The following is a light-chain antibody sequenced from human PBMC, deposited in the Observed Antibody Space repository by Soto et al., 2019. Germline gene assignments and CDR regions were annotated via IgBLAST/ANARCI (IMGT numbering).Light chain of an antibody. CDR2: AAS. Sequence: IVLTQSPATLPLSPGERATLSCRASHNVSSTYFAWYQQKPGQAPRLLIHAASSRATGVQDTFSGAGSGADFTFTISRVEPEDFAVYYCQQYGGSPYTFGRGTKLVIE. V-gene: IGKV3-20*01. CDR3: QQYGGSPYT. J-gene: IGKJ2*01. CDR1: HNVSSTY.